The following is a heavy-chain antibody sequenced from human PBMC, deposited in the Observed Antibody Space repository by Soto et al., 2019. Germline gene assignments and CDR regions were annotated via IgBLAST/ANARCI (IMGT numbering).Heavy chain of an antibody. V-gene: IGHV5-51*01. Sequence: PGESLKISSKGAGYSFTSYWIGWVRQMPGKGLEWMGIIYPGDSDTRHSPSFQGQATISADKSISTAYLQWSSLKASDTAMYYCARSGIEECYGMDVWGQGTTVTVSS. D-gene: IGHD3-10*01. CDR1: GYSFTSYW. J-gene: IGHJ6*02. CDR2: IYPGDSDT. CDR3: ARSGIEECYGMDV.